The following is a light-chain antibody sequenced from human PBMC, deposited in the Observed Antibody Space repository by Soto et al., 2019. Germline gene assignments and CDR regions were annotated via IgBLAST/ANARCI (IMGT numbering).Light chain of an antibody. CDR1: SSDVGGYNY. CDR2: EVS. CDR3: SSYTSSSIDYV. Sequence: QSALTQPASVSGSPGQSITISCTGTSSDVGGYNYVSWYQQHPGKAPKLMIYEVSNRPSGVSNRFAGSKSGNPASLTISGLQGEDEADYYCSSYTSSSIDYVFGTGTKLTVL. V-gene: IGLV2-14*01. J-gene: IGLJ1*01.